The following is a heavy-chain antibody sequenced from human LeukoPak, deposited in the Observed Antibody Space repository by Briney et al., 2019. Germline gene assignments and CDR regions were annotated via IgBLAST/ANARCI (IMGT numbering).Heavy chain of an antibody. J-gene: IGHJ4*02. CDR2: IIPILGIA. CDR1: GYTFTSYG. V-gene: IGHV1-69*04. CDR3: ARVGGDYYGSGSPTDY. Sequence: ASVKVSCKASGYTFTSYGISWVRQAPGQGLEWMGRIIPILGIANYAQKFQGRVTITADKSTSTAYMELSSLRSEDTAVYYCARVGGDYYGSGSPTDYWGQGTLVTVPS. D-gene: IGHD3-10*01.